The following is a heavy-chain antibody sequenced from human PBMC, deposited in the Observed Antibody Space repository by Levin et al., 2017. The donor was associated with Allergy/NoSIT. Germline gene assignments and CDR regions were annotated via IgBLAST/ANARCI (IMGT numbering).Heavy chain of an antibody. D-gene: IGHD6-19*01. Sequence: AASVKVSCKAAGYTLTSHYMHWVRQAPGQGLEWMGIINPNSGSTTYAQKFQGRVTMTRDTSTSTVFLEVTSLRSEDTAVYFCARRASALAATSHFDYWGQGTLVTVSS. CDR2: INPNSGST. V-gene: IGHV1-46*01. J-gene: IGHJ4*02. CDR3: ARRASALAATSHFDY. CDR1: GYTLTSHY.